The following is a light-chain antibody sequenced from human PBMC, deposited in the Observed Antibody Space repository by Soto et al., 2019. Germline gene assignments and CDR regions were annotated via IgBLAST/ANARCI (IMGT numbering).Light chain of an antibody. CDR2: DAS. Sequence: DIQMTQSPSSLSASVGDRVTITWQASQDISNYLNWYQQKPGKAPKLLIYDASNLETGVPSRFSGSGSGTDFTFTISSLQPEDIATYYCQQCDNLPITFGQGTRLEIK. CDR3: QQCDNLPIT. J-gene: IGKJ5*01. CDR1: QDISNY. V-gene: IGKV1-33*01.